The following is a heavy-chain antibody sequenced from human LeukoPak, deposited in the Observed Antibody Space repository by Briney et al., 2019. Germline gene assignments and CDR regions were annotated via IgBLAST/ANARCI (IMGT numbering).Heavy chain of an antibody. CDR1: GGSFSGYY. J-gene: IGHJ5*02. D-gene: IGHD6-13*01. V-gene: IGHV4-34*01. CDR2: INHSGST. CDR3: ARRIAAAGTCWFDP. Sequence: NSSETLSLTCAVYGGSFSGYYWSWIRQPPGKGLEWIGEINHSGSTNYNPSLKSRVTISVDTSKNQFSLKLSPVTAADTAVYYCARRIAAAGTCWFDPWGQGTLVTVPS.